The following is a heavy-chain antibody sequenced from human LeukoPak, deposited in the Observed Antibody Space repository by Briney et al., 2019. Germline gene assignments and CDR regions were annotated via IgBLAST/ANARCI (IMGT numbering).Heavy chain of an antibody. CDR2: IYYSGST. Sequence: PSQTLSLTCTVSGGSISSGGYYWSWLRQHPGKGLEWIGYIYYSGSTYYNPSLKSRVTISVDTSKNQFSLKLSSVTAADTAVYYWASTYYYGSGSYLFDYYYGMDVWGQGTTVTVSS. D-gene: IGHD3-10*01. J-gene: IGHJ6*02. CDR3: ASTYYYGSGSYLFDYYYGMDV. CDR1: GGSISSGGYY. V-gene: IGHV4-31*03.